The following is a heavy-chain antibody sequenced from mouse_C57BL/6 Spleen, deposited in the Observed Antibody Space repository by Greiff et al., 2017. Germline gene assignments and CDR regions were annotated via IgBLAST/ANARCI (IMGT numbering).Heavy chain of an antibody. V-gene: IGHV1-52*01. Sequence: VQLQQPGAELVRPGSSVKLSCKASGYTFTSYWMHWVKQRPIQGLEWIGNIDPSDSETHYNQKFKDKATLTVDKSSSTAYMQLSSLTSEDSAVYYCATNSYSNYVAYGGQGTLVTVSA. CDR2: IDPSDSET. D-gene: IGHD2-5*01. CDR3: ATNSYSNYVAY. J-gene: IGHJ3*01. CDR1: GYTFTSYW.